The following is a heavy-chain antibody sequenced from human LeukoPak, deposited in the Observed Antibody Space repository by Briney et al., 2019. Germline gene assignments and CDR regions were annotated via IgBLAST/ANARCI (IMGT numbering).Heavy chain of an antibody. CDR2: INHSGST. Sequence: SETLSLTCAVYGGSFSGYYWSWIRQPPGKGLEWMGEINHSGSTNYTPSLKSRVTISVDTSKNQFSLKLSSLTAADTAVYYCARLLAAPYYYYYMDVWGKGTTVTVSS. V-gene: IGHV4-34*01. CDR3: ARLLAAPYYYYYMDV. D-gene: IGHD6-6*01. CDR1: GGSFSGYY. J-gene: IGHJ6*03.